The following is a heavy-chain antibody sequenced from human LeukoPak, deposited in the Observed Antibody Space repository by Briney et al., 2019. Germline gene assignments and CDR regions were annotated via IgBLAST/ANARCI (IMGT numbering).Heavy chain of an antibody. Sequence: GGSLRLSCAASGFTLRNYWMAWVRRAPGKGLEWVANIKEDGSVKQYVESVRGRFTISRDDAKNSVYLQMNSLRTENTAVYYCAREPRDVVGALDVWGQGTTVTVSS. CDR3: AREPRDVVGALDV. V-gene: IGHV3-7*01. D-gene: IGHD1-26*01. J-gene: IGHJ6*02. CDR2: IKEDGSVK. CDR1: GFTLRNYW.